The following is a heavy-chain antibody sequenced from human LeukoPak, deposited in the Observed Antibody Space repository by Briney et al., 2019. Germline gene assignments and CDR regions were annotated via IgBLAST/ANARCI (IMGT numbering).Heavy chain of an antibody. V-gene: IGHV3-43*02. D-gene: IGHD6-19*01. CDR1: GFTFDDYA. Sequence: PGGSLRLSCAASGFTFDDYAMHWVRQAPGKGLEWVSLISGDGGSTYYADSVKGRFTISRDNAKNSLYLQINGLTVEDTAVYYCSGGSGWLMDVWGKGTTVTVSS. CDR2: ISGDGGST. CDR3: SGGSGWLMDV. J-gene: IGHJ6*03.